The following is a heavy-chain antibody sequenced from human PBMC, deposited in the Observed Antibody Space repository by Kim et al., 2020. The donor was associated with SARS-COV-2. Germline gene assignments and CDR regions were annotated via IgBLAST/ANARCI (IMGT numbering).Heavy chain of an antibody. Sequence: GGSTYYADSVKGRFTISRENSKNTLYLQMNSRGAEDTAVDDCARDLPWGYWGQGTLDTVSS. V-gene: IGHV3-66*01. CDR3: ARDLPWGY. J-gene: IGHJ4*02. D-gene: IGHD1-26*01. CDR2: GGST.